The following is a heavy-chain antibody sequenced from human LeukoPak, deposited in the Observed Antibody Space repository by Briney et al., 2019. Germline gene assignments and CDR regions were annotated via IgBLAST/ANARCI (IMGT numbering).Heavy chain of an antibody. CDR1: GYTFTNYW. Sequence: PGESLKISCKGSGYTFTNYWIGWVRQMPGKGLEFMGIIYPGDSDTRYSSSFQGQVTISVDKSINTAYLQWSSLKASDSAMYYCARAGYSNRWDGVDYWGQGTLVTVSS. D-gene: IGHD2/OR15-2a*01. CDR3: ARAGYSNRWDGVDY. CDR2: IYPGDSDT. V-gene: IGHV5-51*01. J-gene: IGHJ4*02.